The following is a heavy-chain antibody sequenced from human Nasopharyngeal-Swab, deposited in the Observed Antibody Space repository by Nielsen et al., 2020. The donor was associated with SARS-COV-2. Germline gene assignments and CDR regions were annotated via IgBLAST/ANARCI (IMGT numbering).Heavy chain of an antibody. J-gene: IGHJ4*02. CDR2: INSDGSST. CDR3: ARVPGYSYGFGY. Sequence: GESLKISCAAYGFTYSSYWMHWVRQAPGKGLVWVSRINSDGSSTSYADSVKGRFTISRDNAKNTLYLQMNSLRAEDTAVYYCARVPGYSYGFGYWGQGTLVTVSS. V-gene: IGHV3-74*01. CDR1: GFTYSSYW. D-gene: IGHD5-18*01.